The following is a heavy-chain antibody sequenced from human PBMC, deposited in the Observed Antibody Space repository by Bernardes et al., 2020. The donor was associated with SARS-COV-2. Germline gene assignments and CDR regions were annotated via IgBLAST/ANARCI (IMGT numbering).Heavy chain of an antibody. CDR3: ARSSTVVTPHLLVR. CDR1: GGSVSSGSYY. D-gene: IGHD4-17*01. J-gene: IGHJ4*02. CDR2: IYYSGST. Sequence: SETLSLTCTVSGGSVSSGSYYWSWIRQPPGKGLEWIGYIYYSGSTNYNPSLKSRVTISVDTSKNQFSLKLSSVTAAATAVYYCARSSTVVTPHLLVRWGQGTLVTVSS. V-gene: IGHV4-61*01.